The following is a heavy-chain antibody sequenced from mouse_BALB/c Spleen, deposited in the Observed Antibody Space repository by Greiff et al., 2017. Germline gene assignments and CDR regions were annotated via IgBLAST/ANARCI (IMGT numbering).Heavy chain of an antibody. CDR2: IYPGNSDT. Sequence: VQLQQSGAELAKPGASVKMSCKASGYTFTSYWMHWVKQRPGQGLEWIGAIYPGNSDTSYNQKFKGKAKLTAVTSTSTAYMELSSLTNEDSAVYYCTRGYYGSSPLAYWGQGTLVTVSA. J-gene: IGHJ3*01. CDR1: GYTFTSYW. V-gene: IGHV1-5*01. CDR3: TRGYYGSSPLAY. D-gene: IGHD1-1*01.